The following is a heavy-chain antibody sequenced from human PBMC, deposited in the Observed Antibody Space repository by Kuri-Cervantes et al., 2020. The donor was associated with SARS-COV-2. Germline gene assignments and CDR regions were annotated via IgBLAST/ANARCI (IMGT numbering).Heavy chain of an antibody. Sequence: GSLRLSCTVSGGSISSGDYYWSWIRQPPGKGLEWIGSIYYSGSTYYNPSLKSRVTISVDTSMTQFSLKLSSVTAADTAVYYCARANGDYQIEIDYYYYYYMDVWGKGTTVTVSS. CDR2: IYYSGST. V-gene: IGHV4-39*07. D-gene: IGHD4-17*01. CDR3: ARANGDYQIEIDYYYYYYMDV. CDR1: GGSISSGDYY. J-gene: IGHJ6*03.